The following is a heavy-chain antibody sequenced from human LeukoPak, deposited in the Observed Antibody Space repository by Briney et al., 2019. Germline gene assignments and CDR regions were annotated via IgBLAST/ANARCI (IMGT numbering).Heavy chain of an antibody. V-gene: IGHV3-21*01. D-gene: IGHD6-19*01. CDR3: AREPSVAGTNWFDP. CDR1: GFTFSSYG. CDR2: ISSSSSYI. Sequence: PGGSLRLSCAASGFTFSSYGMHWVRQAPGKGPEWVSSISSSSSYIYYADSVKGRFTISGDNAKNSLYLQMNSLRAEDTAVYYCAREPSVAGTNWFDPWGQGTLVTVSS. J-gene: IGHJ5*02.